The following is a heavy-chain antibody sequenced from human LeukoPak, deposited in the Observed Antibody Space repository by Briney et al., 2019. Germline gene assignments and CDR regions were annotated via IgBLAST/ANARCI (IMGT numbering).Heavy chain of an antibody. Sequence: SETLSLTCAVSGGSISNINWWSWVRQPPGKGLEWIGEIYDGGSTNYNPSLKSRVTISLDKSKNQFSLKLSSVTAADTAVYYCARSMDTAISWYFDLWGRGTLVTVSS. CDR1: GGSISNINW. V-gene: IGHV4-4*02. CDR2: IYDGGST. D-gene: IGHD5-18*01. CDR3: ARSMDTAISWYFDL. J-gene: IGHJ2*01.